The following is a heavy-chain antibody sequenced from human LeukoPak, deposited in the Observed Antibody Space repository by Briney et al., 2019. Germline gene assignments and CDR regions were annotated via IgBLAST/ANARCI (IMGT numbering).Heavy chain of an antibody. J-gene: IGHJ4*02. V-gene: IGHV3-73*01. CDR3: ARDALGSGWCD. CDR2: IRSKANSYAT. CDR1: GFTFSGSA. Sequence: PGGSLRLSCAASGFTFSGSAMHWVRQASGKGLEWVGHIRSKANSYATAYAASVKGRFTISRDDSKNTLYLQMNSLRAEDTAVYYCARDALGSGWCDWGQGTLVTVSS. D-gene: IGHD6-19*01.